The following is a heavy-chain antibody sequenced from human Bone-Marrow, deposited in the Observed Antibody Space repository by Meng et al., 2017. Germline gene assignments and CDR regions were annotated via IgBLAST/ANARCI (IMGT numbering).Heavy chain of an antibody. CDR2: INHSGST. CDR1: GGSFSGYY. J-gene: IGHJ5*02. Sequence: SETLSLTCAAYGGSFSGYYWSWIRQPPGKGLEWIGEINHSGSTNYNPSLKSRVTISVDTSKNQLSLKLSTVTAADTAVYFCAGVGYCSGGGGMGKWFDPWGQGTLVTVSS. CDR3: AGVGYCSGGGGMGKWFDP. D-gene: IGHD2-15*01. V-gene: IGHV4-34*01.